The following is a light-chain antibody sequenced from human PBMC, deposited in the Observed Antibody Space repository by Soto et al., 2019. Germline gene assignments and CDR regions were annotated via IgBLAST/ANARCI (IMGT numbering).Light chain of an antibody. CDR3: LQYNEWPPLT. CDR2: DTS. V-gene: IGKV3-15*01. J-gene: IGKJ4*01. Sequence: VMPQSPSTLAVSPGEIATHSCRASLSLTSNLAWYQQKPGQAPRLLIYDTSTRATGIPARLSGSGSGTEFTLTISSLQSEEFAVYYCLQYNEWPPLTFGGGTKVDIK. CDR1: LSLTSN.